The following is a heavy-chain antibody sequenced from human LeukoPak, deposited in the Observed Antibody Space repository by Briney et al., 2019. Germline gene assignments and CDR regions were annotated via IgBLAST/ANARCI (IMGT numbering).Heavy chain of an antibody. J-gene: IGHJ4*02. CDR3: VRYCSSTTCYTRALDY. Sequence: SETLSLTCTVSGYSITSGYNWAWIRQPPGKVLEWIGSIYHSGSAYYNPSLKSRVTISVDTSKNQFSLKLSSVTAADTAVYYCVRYCSSTTCYTRALDYWGQGTLVTVSS. D-gene: IGHD2-2*02. CDR2: IYHSGSA. V-gene: IGHV4-38-2*02. CDR1: GYSITSGYN.